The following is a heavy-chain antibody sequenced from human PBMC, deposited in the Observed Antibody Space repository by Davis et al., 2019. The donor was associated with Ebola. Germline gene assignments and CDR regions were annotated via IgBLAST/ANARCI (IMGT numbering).Heavy chain of an antibody. V-gene: IGHV4-34*01. CDR2: INHSGST. Sequence: SETLSLTRSVSGDSLSGFYWSWIRQPPGKGLEWIGEINHSGSTNYNPSLKSRVTISVDTSKNQFSLKLSSVTAADTAVYYCARGDSYYDPSGYYAGPEAPDHWGQGTLVSVSS. J-gene: IGHJ4*02. CDR1: GDSLSGFY. CDR3: ARGDSYYDPSGYYAGPEAPDH. D-gene: IGHD3-22*01.